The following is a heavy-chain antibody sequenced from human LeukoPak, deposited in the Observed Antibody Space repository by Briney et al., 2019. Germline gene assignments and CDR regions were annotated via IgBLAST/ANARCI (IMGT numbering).Heavy chain of an antibody. Sequence: SETLSLTCTVSGGSISSSSYYWGWIRQPPGKGLEWIGSIYYSGSTYYNPSLKSRVTISVDTSKNQFSLKLSSVTAADTAVYYCGRLRFLEWSQVDYWGQGTLVTVYS. CDR1: GGSISSSSYY. CDR2: IYYSGST. J-gene: IGHJ4*02. CDR3: GRLRFLEWSQVDY. D-gene: IGHD3-3*01. V-gene: IGHV4-39*01.